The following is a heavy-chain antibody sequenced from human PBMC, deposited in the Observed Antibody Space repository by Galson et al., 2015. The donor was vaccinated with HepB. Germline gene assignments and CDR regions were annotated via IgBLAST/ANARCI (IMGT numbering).Heavy chain of an antibody. CDR1: GYTFTSYG. J-gene: IGHJ3*02. CDR2: ISAYNGNT. V-gene: IGHV1-18*04. D-gene: IGHD3-3*01. CDR3: ARTDFWSGVISFGDAFDI. Sequence: SVKVSCKASGYTFTSYGISWVRQAPGQGLEWMGWISAYNGNTNYAQKLQGRVTMTTDTSTSTAYMELRSLRSDDTAVYYCARTDFWSGVISFGDAFDIWGQGTMVTVSS.